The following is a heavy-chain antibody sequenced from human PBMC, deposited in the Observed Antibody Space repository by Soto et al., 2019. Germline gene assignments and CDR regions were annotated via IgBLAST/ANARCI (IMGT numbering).Heavy chain of an antibody. V-gene: IGHV4-39*01. D-gene: IGHD3-22*01. CDR3: ARRVDPHDHYYDSSGYSYYFDY. CDR2: IYYSGST. Sequence: SETLSLTCTVSGGSISSSSYYWGWIRQPPGKGLEWIGSIYYSGSTYYNPSLKSRVTISVDTSKNQFSLKLSSVTAADTAVYYCARRVDPHDHYYDSSGYSYYFDYWGQGTLVTVSS. CDR1: GGSISSSSYY. J-gene: IGHJ4*02.